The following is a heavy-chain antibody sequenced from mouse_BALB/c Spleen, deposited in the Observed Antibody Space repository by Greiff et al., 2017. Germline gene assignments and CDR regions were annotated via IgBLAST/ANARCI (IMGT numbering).Heavy chain of an antibody. J-gene: IGHJ4*01. CDR3: ARNDYSYYAMDY. V-gene: IGHV1-63*02. CDR2: IYPGGGYT. Sequence: QVQLQQSGAELVRPGTSVKMSCKAAGYTFTNYWIGWVKQRPGHGLEWIGDIYPGGGYTNYNEKFKDKATLTVDKSSSTAYMQLSSLTSEDSAVYYCARNDYSYYAMDYWGQGTSVTVSS. D-gene: IGHD2-4*01. CDR1: GYTFTNYW.